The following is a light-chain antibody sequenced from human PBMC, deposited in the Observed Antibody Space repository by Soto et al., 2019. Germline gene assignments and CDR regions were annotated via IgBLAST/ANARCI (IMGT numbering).Light chain of an antibody. J-gene: IGKJ1*01. CDR3: QQDNSYSPT. Sequence: DIQMTQSPSTLSASVGDRVTITCRASQSISTWLAWSQQEPGKAPKLLIHKASSLQSGVPSRFSGSGSGTDFTLTISSLHPYDVATYYCQQDNSYSPTFGQGTRVEIK. CDR1: QSISTW. V-gene: IGKV1-5*03. CDR2: KAS.